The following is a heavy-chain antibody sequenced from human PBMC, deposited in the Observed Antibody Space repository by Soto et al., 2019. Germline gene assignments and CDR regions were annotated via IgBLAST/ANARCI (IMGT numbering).Heavy chain of an antibody. Sequence: QVQLQQWGAGLLKPSETLSLTCAVYGGSFSGYYWSWIRQPPGKGLEWIGEINHSGSTNYNPSLKSRVTLSVDTSKNQFSLKLNSVTAADTAVYYCTRGRSSSWYVGDYWGQGTLVTVSS. CDR2: INHSGST. CDR3: TRGRSSSWYVGDY. J-gene: IGHJ4*02. CDR1: GGSFSGYY. D-gene: IGHD6-13*01. V-gene: IGHV4-34*01.